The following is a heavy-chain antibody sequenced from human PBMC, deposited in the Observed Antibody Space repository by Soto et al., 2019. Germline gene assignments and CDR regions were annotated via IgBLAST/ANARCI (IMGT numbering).Heavy chain of an antibody. CDR1: GFTFSSYG. V-gene: IGHV3-30*03. CDR3: ARKSKVTRFGMDV. D-gene: IGHD4-4*01. CDR2: ISYDGSNK. J-gene: IGHJ6*02. Sequence: ESGGGVVQPGRSLRLSCAASGFTFSSYGMHWVRQAPGKGLEWVAVISYDGSNKYYADSVKGRFTISRDNSKNTLHLQMNSLRAEDTAVYYCARKSKVTRFGMDVWGQGTTVTVSS.